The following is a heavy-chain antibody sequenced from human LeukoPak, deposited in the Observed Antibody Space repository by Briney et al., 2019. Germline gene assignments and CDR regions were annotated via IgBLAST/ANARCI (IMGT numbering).Heavy chain of an antibody. V-gene: IGHV4-59*01. J-gene: IGHJ2*01. CDR2: IYYSGST. CDR1: GGSISSYY. CDR3: ARLLWYFDL. Sequence: PSETLSLTCTVSGGSISSYYWSWIWQPRGKGLEWIGYIYYSGSTNYNPSLKSRVTISVDTSKNQFSLKLSSVTAADTAVYYCARLLWYFDLWGRGTLVTVSS.